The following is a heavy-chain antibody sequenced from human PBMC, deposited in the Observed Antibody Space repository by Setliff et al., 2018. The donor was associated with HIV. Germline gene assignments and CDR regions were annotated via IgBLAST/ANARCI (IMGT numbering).Heavy chain of an antibody. CDR3: ARVLHWAFDY. CDR2: ISGDSNII. J-gene: IGHJ4*02. D-gene: IGHD7-27*01. V-gene: IGHV3-48*01. Sequence: GGSLRLSCAASGFTFSSYSMNWVRQAPGRGLEWVSYISGDSNIIDYAASVKGRFTTSSDNSKNSLYLQMNSLRAEDTAVYYCARVLHWAFDYWGQGTLVTVSS. CDR1: GFTFSSYS.